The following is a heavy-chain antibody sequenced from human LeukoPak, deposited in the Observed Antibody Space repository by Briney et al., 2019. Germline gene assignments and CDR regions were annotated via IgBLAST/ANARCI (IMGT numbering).Heavy chain of an antibody. CDR3: ARDPPAVSINTYA. Sequence: GGSLRLSCAASGFTVGNNYINWVRQAPWKGLEWVSLIFSHGETSYADSVKGRFTISRDNSKNTLYLQMNGLRVEDTAVYYCARDPPAVSINTYAWGQGTLVTVSS. D-gene: IGHD2-8*01. J-gene: IGHJ4*02. CDR1: GFTVGNNY. CDR2: IFSHGET. V-gene: IGHV3-66*01.